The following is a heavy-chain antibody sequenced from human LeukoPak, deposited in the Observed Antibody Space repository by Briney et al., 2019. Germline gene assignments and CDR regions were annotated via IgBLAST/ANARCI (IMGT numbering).Heavy chain of an antibody. CDR2: IYYSGST. D-gene: IGHD2-15*01. J-gene: IGHJ6*02. V-gene: IGHV4-59*01. CDR3: AREGYCSGGSCYRWYYGMDV. CDR1: GGSISSYY. Sequence: SETLSLTCTVSGGSISSYYWSWIRQPPGKGLEWIGYIYYSGSTNYNPSLKSRVTISVDTSKNQFSLKLSSVTAADTAVYYCAREGYCSGGSCYRWYYGMDVWGQGTTVTVSS.